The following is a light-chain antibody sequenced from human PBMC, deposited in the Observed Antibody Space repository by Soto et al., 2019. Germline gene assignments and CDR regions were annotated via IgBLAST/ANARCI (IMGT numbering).Light chain of an antibody. CDR3: MQALQTPVH. CDR2: VAS. Sequence: DIVMTQSPLSLSVTPGEPASISCRSSQSLLHTNGYTYLDWYLQKPGQSPHLLIYVASSRASGVPGRFSASGSGTDFTLTISRVEAEDVGVYYCMQALQTPVHFGQGTKLEI. V-gene: IGKV2-28*01. J-gene: IGKJ2*01. CDR1: QSLLHTNGYTY.